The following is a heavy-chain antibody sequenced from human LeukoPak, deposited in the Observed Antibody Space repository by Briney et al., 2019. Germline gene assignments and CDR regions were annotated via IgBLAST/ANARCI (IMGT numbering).Heavy chain of an antibody. CDR3: ASLGASYPYYYYYMDV. J-gene: IGHJ6*03. CDR1: GFTFSSYS. V-gene: IGHV3-48*01. D-gene: IGHD4/OR15-4a*01. Sequence: PGGSLRLSCAASGFTFSSYSMNWVRQAPGKGLEWVSYISSSSSTIYYADSVKGRFTISRDNAKNSLYLQMSSLRAEDTAVYYCASLGASYPYYYYYMDVWGKGTTVTVSS. CDR2: ISSSSSTI.